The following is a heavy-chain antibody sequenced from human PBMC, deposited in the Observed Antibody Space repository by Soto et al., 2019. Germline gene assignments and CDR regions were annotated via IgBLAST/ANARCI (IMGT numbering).Heavy chain of an antibody. CDR1: GFTFRTYW. D-gene: IGHD5-18*01. V-gene: IGHV3-7*05. CDR3: ARDGSTSWYSYDYHGMDV. CDR2: INLDGSEK. Sequence: EVQLVESGGGLVQPGGSLRLSCAASGFTFRTYWLSWVRQVPGKGLEWVANINLDGSEKNYVDSVKGRFTIARDNARNSWYRQMSSLRAEDTALYYCARDGSTSWYSYDYHGMDVWGQGTTVTVSS. J-gene: IGHJ6*02.